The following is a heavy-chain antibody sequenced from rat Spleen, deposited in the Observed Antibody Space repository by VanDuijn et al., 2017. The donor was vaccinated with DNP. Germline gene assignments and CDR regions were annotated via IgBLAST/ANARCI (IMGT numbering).Heavy chain of an antibody. J-gene: IGHJ2*01. Sequence: EVQLVESGGGLVQPGGSLKLSCAASGFTFSAYYMAWVRQAPAKGLEWVAYIGSAAYAPYYGDSVRGRFTISRDNAKSTLYLQMHSLRSEDMATYYCVRWNSGHFDYWGQGVMVPVSS. V-gene: IGHV5-22*01. CDR2: IGSAAYAP. D-gene: IGHD4-3*01. CDR3: VRWNSGHFDY. CDR1: GFTFSAYY.